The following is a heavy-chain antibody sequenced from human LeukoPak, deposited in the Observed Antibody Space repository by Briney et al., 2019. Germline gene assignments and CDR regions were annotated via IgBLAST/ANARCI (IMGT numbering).Heavy chain of an antibody. CDR1: EFTSSDYW. CDR2: IDTDGSTT. V-gene: IGHV3-74*01. J-gene: IGHJ4*02. Sequence: PGGSLRLSCAASEFTSSDYWIHWVRQAPGEGLVWVSRIDTDGSTTNYADSVKGRFTISRDNAKNTVYLQMNSLRGEDTAVYYCVARGGWARFDYWGQGTLVTVSS. CDR3: VARGGWARFDY. D-gene: IGHD6-19*01.